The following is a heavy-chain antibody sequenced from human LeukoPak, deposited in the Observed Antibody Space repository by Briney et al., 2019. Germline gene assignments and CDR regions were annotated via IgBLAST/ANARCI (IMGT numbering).Heavy chain of an antibody. CDR2: IIPIFGTA. CDR1: GGTFSSYA. CDR3: ARDGYGDRTYYYYGMDV. J-gene: IGHJ6*02. D-gene: IGHD4-17*01. Sequence: ASVKVSCKASGGTFSSYAISWVRQAPGQGLEWMGGIIPIFGTANYAQKFQGRVTITADEPTSTAYMELSSPRSEDTAVYYCARDGYGDRTYYYYGMDVWGQGTTVTVSS. V-gene: IGHV1-69*13.